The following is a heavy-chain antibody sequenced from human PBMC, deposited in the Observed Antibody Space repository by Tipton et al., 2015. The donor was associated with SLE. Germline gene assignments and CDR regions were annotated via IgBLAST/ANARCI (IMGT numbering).Heavy chain of an antibody. D-gene: IGHD2-8*01. CDR1: GYNFPDYW. CDR2: IYPDDSET. CDR3: ARFNGPYVATNWFDP. Sequence: VQLVQSGAEVRKSGESLKISCKGSGYNFPDYWIGWVRQMPGKGLEYMGIIYPDDSETKYSPSFQDQVTISADKSISTAYLQWSSLKASDTAMYFCARFNGPYVATNWFDPWGQGTLVTVSS. J-gene: IGHJ5*02. V-gene: IGHV5-51*03.